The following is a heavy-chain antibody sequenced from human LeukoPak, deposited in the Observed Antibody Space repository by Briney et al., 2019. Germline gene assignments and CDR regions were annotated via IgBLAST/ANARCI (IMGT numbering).Heavy chain of an antibody. CDR3: AKDRTVVVTAYGGWFDP. CDR1: GITFSTSG. V-gene: IGHV3-30*02. CDR2: MRHDGSNE. J-gene: IGHJ5*02. Sequence: GGSLRLSCAASGITFSTSGMLWVRQAPGRGLEWVAFMRHDGSNEKYADSVKGRFTISRDNSKNTLYLQMNSLIVEDTAAYYCAKDRTVVVTAYGGWFDPWGQGTLVTVSS. D-gene: IGHD2-15*01.